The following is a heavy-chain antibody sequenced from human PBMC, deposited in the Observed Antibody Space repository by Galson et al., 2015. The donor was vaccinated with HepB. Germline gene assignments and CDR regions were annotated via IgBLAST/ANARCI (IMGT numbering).Heavy chain of an antibody. Sequence: SLRLSCAASGIIFSSYSMNWVRQAPGQGLEWVSYISSSSSTIYYTDTVKGRFTISRDNAKNSLYLQMNSLRAEDTAVYYCASAPWYYYGSGSVYYFDYWGQGTLVTVSS. CDR2: ISSSSSTI. D-gene: IGHD3-10*01. V-gene: IGHV3-48*01. CDR1: GIIFSSYS. CDR3: ASAPWYYYGSGSVYYFDY. J-gene: IGHJ4*02.